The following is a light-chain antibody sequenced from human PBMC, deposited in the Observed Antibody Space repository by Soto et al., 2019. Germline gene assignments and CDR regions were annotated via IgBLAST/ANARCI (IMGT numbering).Light chain of an antibody. CDR2: RNN. J-gene: IGLJ1*01. CDR3: ATRDDSLNGGYV. V-gene: IGLV1-47*01. CDR1: TANIGSNY. Sequence: QSVLTQPPSGSGTPGQGVTISWSGSTANIGSNYVYWYQQLPGTAPKLLIYRNNQRPSGVPDRFSGSKSGNSASLAISGLRSDDEADYFCATRDDSLNGGYVLGTGTKDTVL.